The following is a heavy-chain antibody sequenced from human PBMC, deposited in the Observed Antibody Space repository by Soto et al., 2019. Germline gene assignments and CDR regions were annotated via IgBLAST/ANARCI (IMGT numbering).Heavy chain of an antibody. V-gene: IGHV3-23*01. D-gene: IGHD3-10*01. Sequence: EVQLLESGGGLVQPGGSLRLSCAASGFTFSSYAMSWVRQAPGKGLEWVSAISGSGGSTYYADSVKGRFTISRDNSKNTLYLQMNSLRAEDTAVYYCAKDRYYGSGSYYTYFDYWGQGTLVTVSS. CDR1: GFTFSSYA. CDR2: ISGSGGST. J-gene: IGHJ4*02. CDR3: AKDRYYGSGSYYTYFDY.